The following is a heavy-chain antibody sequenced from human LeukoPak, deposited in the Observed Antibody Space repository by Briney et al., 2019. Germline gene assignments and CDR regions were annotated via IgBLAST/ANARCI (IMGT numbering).Heavy chain of an antibody. CDR2: IYSGGDT. CDR3: AREAYPEYSSNRYRWFDP. V-gene: IGHV3-66*01. J-gene: IGHJ5*02. D-gene: IGHD6-13*01. Sequence: GGSLRLSCATSAFTVSSNFMSWVRQAPGKGLEWVSVIYSGGDTYYADSVKGRFTISRDNSKNTLYLQMNSLRAEDTAVYYCAREAYPEYSSNRYRWFDPWGQGTLVTVSS. CDR1: AFTVSSNF.